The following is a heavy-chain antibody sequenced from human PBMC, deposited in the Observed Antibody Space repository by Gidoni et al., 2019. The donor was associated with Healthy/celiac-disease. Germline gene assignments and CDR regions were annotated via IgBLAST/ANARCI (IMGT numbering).Heavy chain of an antibody. Sequence: EVQLVESGGGLVQPGRSLRLSCAASGFTFDDYAMHWVRQAPGKGLEWVSGISWNSGSIGYADSVKGRFTISRDNAKNSLYLQMNSLRAEDTALYYCAKARLYDSSGYYDYWGQGTLVTVSS. CDR2: ISWNSGSI. J-gene: IGHJ4*02. V-gene: IGHV3-9*01. D-gene: IGHD3-22*01. CDR3: AKARLYDSSGYYDY. CDR1: GFTFDDYA.